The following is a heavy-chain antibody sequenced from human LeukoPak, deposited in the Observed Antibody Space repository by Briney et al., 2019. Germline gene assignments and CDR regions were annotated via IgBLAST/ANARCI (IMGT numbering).Heavy chain of an antibody. V-gene: IGHV4-39*01. CDR3: ARQADH. Sequence: SQTLSLTCTVSGGSVSISGYYWGWIRQPPGKGLEWIGSIYYPGSTYYNPSLTSRVTISLDTSKNQFSLKLTSVTAADTAVYYCARQADHWGQGTLVTVSS. CDR2: IYYPGST. CDR1: GGSVSISGYY. J-gene: IGHJ4*02.